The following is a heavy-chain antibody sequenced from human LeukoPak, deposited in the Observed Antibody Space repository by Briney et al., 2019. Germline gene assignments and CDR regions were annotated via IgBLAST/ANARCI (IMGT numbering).Heavy chain of an antibody. CDR1: GFIFSSYG. CDR2: ISYDGSNK. J-gene: IGHJ4*02. CDR3: AKEQTDCSTTSCYRYFVY. Sequence: GGSLRLSCAASGFIFSSYGMHWVRQAPGKGLEWVSVISYDGSNKNYADSVKGRFTISRDNSKNTLFQQMNSLRAEDTAVYYCAKEQTDCSTTSCYRYFVYWGQGTLVTVSS. D-gene: IGHD2-2*01. V-gene: IGHV3-30*18.